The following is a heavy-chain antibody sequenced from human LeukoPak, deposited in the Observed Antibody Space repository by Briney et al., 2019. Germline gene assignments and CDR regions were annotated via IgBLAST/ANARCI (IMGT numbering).Heavy chain of an antibody. CDR1: GGSISSYY. CDR2: IYTSGST. CDR3: ARGRVSSSTWYSTYYYYFYMDV. D-gene: IGHD6-13*01. V-gene: IGHV4-4*07. J-gene: IGHJ6*03. Sequence: SETLSLTCTVSGGSISSYYWSWIRQPAGKGLEWIGRIYTSGSTNYNPSLKSRVTISRDTSKNHFSLELSSATAADTAVYFCARGRVSSSTWYSTYYYYFYMDVWGKGTTVTVSS.